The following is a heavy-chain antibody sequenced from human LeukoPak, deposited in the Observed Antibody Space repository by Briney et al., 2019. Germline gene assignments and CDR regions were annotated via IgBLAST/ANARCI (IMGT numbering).Heavy chain of an antibody. CDR1: GFTFSTFA. CDR3: AKDWGFQYASGSYCEY. CDR2: ISHDGSNK. Sequence: GGSLRLSCVASGFTFSTFAMTWVRQAPGKGLEWVAVISHDGSNKYYGDSVKGRFTIPRDNSKNTLYLQMNSLRAEDTAVYYCAKDWGFQYASGSYCEYWGQGTLVTVSS. J-gene: IGHJ4*02. D-gene: IGHD3-10*01. V-gene: IGHV3-30*18.